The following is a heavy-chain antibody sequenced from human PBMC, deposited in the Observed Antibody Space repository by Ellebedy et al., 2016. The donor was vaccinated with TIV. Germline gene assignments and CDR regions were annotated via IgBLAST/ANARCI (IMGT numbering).Heavy chain of an antibody. J-gene: IGHJ5*02. D-gene: IGHD3-16*01. Sequence: GESLKISCAVSGFTFSSYEMNWVRQAPGKGLEGVSYISGSASVTAYADSVKGRFTISRDNARTSLYLQMNSLRIDDTAMYYCARSYGARTSGPWGQGTLVTVSS. CDR1: GFTFSSYE. V-gene: IGHV3-48*03. CDR2: ISGSASVT. CDR3: ARSYGARTSGP.